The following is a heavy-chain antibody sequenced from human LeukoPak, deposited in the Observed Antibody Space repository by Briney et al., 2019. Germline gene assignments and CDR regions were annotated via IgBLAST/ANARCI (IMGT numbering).Heavy chain of an antibody. CDR1: GGSVSSGSYY. V-gene: IGHV4-61*01. D-gene: IGHD2-21*02. Sequence: SETLSLTCTASGGSVSSGSYYWSWIRQPPGKGLEWIGYIYYSGSTNYNPSLKSRVTISVDTSKNQFSLKLSSVTAADTAVYYCARTLAYCGGDCYSVDYWGQGTLVTVSS. CDR2: IYYSGST. J-gene: IGHJ4*02. CDR3: ARTLAYCGGDCYSVDY.